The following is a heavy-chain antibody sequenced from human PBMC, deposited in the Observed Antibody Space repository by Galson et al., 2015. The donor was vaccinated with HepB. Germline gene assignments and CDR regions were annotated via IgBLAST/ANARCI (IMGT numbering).Heavy chain of an antibody. Sequence: SVKVSCKASGYTFTSYDINWVRQATGQGLEWMGWMNPNSGNTGYAQKFQGRVTMTRNTSISTAYMELSSLRSEDTAVYYCARVGGDSYDFWSGYLPSDYWGQGTLVTVSS. CDR1: GYTFTSYD. D-gene: IGHD3-3*01. J-gene: IGHJ4*02. CDR2: MNPNSGNT. CDR3: ARVGGDSYDFWSGYLPSDY. V-gene: IGHV1-8*01.